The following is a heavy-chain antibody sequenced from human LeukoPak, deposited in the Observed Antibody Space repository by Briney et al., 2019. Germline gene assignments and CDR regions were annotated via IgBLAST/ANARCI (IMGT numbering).Heavy chain of an antibody. CDR2: INPNSGGT. CDR1: GYTFSGYY. Sequence: ASVKVSCKASGYTFSGYYMHWVRQAPGQGLEWMGWINPNSGGTNYGQNFQGRVIMTRDTSISTAYMELSSLRSDDTAVYYCARGDGSYLLWGQGTLVTVSS. J-gene: IGHJ4*02. D-gene: IGHD1-26*01. V-gene: IGHV1-2*02. CDR3: ARGDGSYLL.